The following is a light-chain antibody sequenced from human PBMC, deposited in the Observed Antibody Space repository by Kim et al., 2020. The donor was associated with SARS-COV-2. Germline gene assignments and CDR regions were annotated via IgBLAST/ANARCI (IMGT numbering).Light chain of an antibody. CDR3: QQYNDWPIT. CDR1: RTIGDN. CDR2: DAF. V-gene: IGKV3D-15*01. Sequence: DIVMTQSPATLSVSPGERATLSCRASRTIGDNLAWYQQRPGQAPRLLIFDAFTRAEGTPARFSGSGSGTEFTLTISSLQSEDFAVYYCQQYNDWPITFGQGTRLEIK. J-gene: IGKJ5*01.